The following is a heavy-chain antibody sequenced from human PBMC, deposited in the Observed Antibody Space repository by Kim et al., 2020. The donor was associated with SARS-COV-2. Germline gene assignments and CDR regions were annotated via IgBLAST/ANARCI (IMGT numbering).Heavy chain of an antibody. Sequence: GGSLRLSCVGSGFTFYSYALSWVRQAPGKGLEWVSDITSNGRSTLYADSVKGRFTISRDDSKNTLYLEMNSLRVDDTARYFCASASGWLAHCYFDTWGQGTRVTVS. J-gene: IGHJ4*02. CDR3: ASASGWLAHCYFDT. V-gene: IGHV3-23*01. CDR2: ITSNGRST. D-gene: IGHD6-19*01. CDR1: GFTFYSYA.